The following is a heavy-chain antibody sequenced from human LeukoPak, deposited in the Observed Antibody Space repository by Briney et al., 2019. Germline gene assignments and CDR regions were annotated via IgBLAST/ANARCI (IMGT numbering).Heavy chain of an antibody. J-gene: IGHJ4*02. D-gene: IGHD6-19*01. Sequence: GGSLRLSCAASGFTVSSNYMSWVRQAPGKGLEWVPVIYSGGSTYYADSVKGRFTISRDNSKNTLYLQMNSLRAEDTAVYYCARGIAVAGSKTPYFDYWGQGTLVTVSS. V-gene: IGHV3-53*01. CDR3: ARGIAVAGSKTPYFDY. CDR1: GFTVSSNY. CDR2: IYSGGST.